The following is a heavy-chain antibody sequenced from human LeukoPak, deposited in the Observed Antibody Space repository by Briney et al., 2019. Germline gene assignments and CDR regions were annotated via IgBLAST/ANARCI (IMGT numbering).Heavy chain of an antibody. V-gene: IGHV1-18*01. D-gene: IGHD3-10*01. CDR1: GYTFTSYG. J-gene: IGHJ5*02. CDR3: ARGYYYYGSGNWFDP. Sequence: ASVKVSCKASGYTFTSYGISWVRQAPGQGLEWMGWISAYNGNTNYAQKLQGRVTMTTDTSTSTAYMELRSLRSDDTAVYYCARGYYYYGSGNWFDPWGQGTLVTVSS. CDR2: ISAYNGNT.